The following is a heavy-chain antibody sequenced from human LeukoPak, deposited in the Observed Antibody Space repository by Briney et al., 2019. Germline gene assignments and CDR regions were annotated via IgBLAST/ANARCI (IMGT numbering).Heavy chain of an antibody. CDR1: RYNFTTYW. Sequence: GESLSISCKGSRYNFTTYWISWVRQMPGRGLEWMGRIDPSDSYTNYSPSFQGHVTISADKSISTAYLQWSSLKASDTAMYYCAREGRRDSGSYYSWFDPWGQGTLVTVSS. J-gene: IGHJ5*02. CDR2: IDPSDSYT. CDR3: AREGRRDSGSYYSWFDP. V-gene: IGHV5-10-1*01. D-gene: IGHD3-10*01.